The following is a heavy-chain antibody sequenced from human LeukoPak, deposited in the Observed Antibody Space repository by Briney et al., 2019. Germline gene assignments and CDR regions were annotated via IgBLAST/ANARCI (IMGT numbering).Heavy chain of an antibody. CDR3: ARHEYGDDAFDI. V-gene: IGHV4-59*01. Sequence: SETLSLTCTVSGGSISSYYWSWIRQPPGKGLEWIGYIYHSGSTDYNPSLKSRVTISRDTSKNQFSLKLSSVTAADTAVYYCARHEYGDDAFDIWGQGTMVTVSS. CDR1: GGSISSYY. D-gene: IGHD2/OR15-2a*01. CDR2: IYHSGST. J-gene: IGHJ3*02.